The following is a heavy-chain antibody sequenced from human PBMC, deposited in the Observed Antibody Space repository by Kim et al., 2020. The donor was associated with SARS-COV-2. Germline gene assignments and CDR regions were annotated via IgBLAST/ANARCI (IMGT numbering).Heavy chain of an antibody. CDR2: IIPIFGTA. CDR3: AREAEWELLLGNWFDP. J-gene: IGHJ5*02. Sequence: SVKVSCKASAGTFSSYAISWVRQAPGQGLEWMGGIIPIFGTANYAQKFQGRVTITADESTSTAYMELSSLRSEDTAVYYCAREAEWELLLGNWFDPWCQRTLVTVSS. CDR1: AGTFSSYA. D-gene: IGHD1-26*01. V-gene: IGHV1-69*13.